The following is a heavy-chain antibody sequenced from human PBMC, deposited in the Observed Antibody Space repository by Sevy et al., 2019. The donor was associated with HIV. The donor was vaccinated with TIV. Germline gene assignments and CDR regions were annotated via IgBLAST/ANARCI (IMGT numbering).Heavy chain of an antibody. CDR3: ARHTEYDFWSGYMYYYYYYGMDV. D-gene: IGHD3-3*01. J-gene: IGHJ6*02. V-gene: IGHV1-69*13. CDR2: IIPIFGTA. CDR1: GGTFSSYA. Sequence: SVKVSCKASGGTFSSYAISWVRQAPGQGLEWMGGIIPIFGTANYAQTFQGRVTITADESTSTAYMELSSLRSEDTAVYYCARHTEYDFWSGYMYYYYYYGMDVWGQGTTVTVSS.